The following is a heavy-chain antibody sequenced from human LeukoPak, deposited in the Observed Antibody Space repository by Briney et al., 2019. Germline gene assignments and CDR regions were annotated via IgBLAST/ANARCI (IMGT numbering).Heavy chain of an antibody. Sequence: PSGTLSLTCSVSGGSFSSYYWSWIRQPPGKGLEWIGYVYYNGITNYNPSLKSRVTMSIDTSRDQFSLKLNSVTAADTAVYYCARGGGTFDYWGQGTLVTVFS. V-gene: IGHV4-59*01. J-gene: IGHJ4*02. CDR2: VYYNGIT. CDR3: ARGGGTFDY. CDR1: GGSFSSYY. D-gene: IGHD2-15*01.